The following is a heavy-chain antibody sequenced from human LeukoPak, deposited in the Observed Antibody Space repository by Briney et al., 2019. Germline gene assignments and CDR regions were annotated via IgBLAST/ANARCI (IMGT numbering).Heavy chain of an antibody. CDR1: GFTLIYYW. V-gene: IGHV3-7*04. D-gene: IGHD5-24*01. CDR2: IMQDGSEK. CDR3: ARHSAGYTTFFDY. J-gene: IGHJ4*02. Sequence: PGGSLRLSCAASGFTLIYYWMTWVRRAPGKGVEWVANIMQDGSEKYYVDSVKGRFTISRDNAKNSLYLQMNSLRAEDTAVYYCARHSAGYTTFFDYWGQGTLVTVSS.